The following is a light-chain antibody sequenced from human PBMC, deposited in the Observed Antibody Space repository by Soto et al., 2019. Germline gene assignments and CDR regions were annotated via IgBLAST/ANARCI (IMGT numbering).Light chain of an antibody. Sequence: QSALTQSASVSGSPGQSITISCTGTSSDVGGYNYVSWYQQHPGKAPKLIIYDVSNRPSGVSTRFSGSKSGNTASLTISGLQAEDEADYSCSSYTSATSWVFGGVTKVTVL. CDR1: SSDVGGYNY. J-gene: IGLJ3*02. CDR2: DVS. V-gene: IGLV2-14*01. CDR3: SSYTSATSWV.